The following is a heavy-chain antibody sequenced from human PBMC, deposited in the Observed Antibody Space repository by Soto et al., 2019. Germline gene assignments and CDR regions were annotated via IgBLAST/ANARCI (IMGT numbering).Heavy chain of an antibody. J-gene: IGHJ5*02. CDR2: TYYRSKWYN. CDR3: ARGEQWLPKGGNWFDP. Sequence: SQTLSLTCAISGDSVSSNSAAWNWIRQSPSRGLEWLGRTYYRSKWYNDYAVSVKSRITINPDTSKNQFSLQLNSVTPEDTAVYYCARGEQWLPKGGNWFDPWGQGTLVTGSS. V-gene: IGHV6-1*01. D-gene: IGHD6-19*01. CDR1: GDSVSSNSAA.